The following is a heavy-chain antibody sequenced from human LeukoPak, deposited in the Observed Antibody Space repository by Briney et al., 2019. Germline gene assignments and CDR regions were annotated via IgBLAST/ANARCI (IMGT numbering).Heavy chain of an antibody. D-gene: IGHD3-9*01. Sequence: GGSLRLSCVASGFSFTNYAMSWVRQAPARGPEWVSSLKGGGETFYADSVKGRFTLSRDDSRNTVYLQLNNLRVEDTAIYYCARASWILSADAVWWGQGTQVTVSS. CDR1: GFSFTNYA. CDR3: ARASWILSADAVW. J-gene: IGHJ4*02. CDR2: LKGGGET. V-gene: IGHV3-23*01.